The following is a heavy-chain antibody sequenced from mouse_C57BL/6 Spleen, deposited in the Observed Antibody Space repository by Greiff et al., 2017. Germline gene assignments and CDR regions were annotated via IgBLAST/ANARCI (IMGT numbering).Heavy chain of an antibody. CDR1: GYAFSSSW. Sequence: VQRVESGPELVKPGASVKISCKASGYAFSSSWMNWVKQRPGKGLEWIGRIYPGDGDTNYNGKFKGKATLTADKSSSTAYMQLSSLTSEDSAVYFGARWGQLRLRAMDYWGQGTSVTVSS. J-gene: IGHJ4*01. V-gene: IGHV1-82*01. CDR3: ARWGQLRLRAMDY. CDR2: IYPGDGDT. D-gene: IGHD3-2*02.